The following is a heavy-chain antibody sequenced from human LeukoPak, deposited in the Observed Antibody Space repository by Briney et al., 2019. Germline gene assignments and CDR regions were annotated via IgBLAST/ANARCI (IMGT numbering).Heavy chain of an antibody. CDR1: GFTFSSYS. V-gene: IGHV3-21*01. CDR2: ISSSSYI. CDR3: ARKTLGGNWFDP. D-gene: IGHD4-23*01. J-gene: IGHJ5*02. Sequence: GGSLRLSCAASGFTFSSYSMNWVRQAPGKGLEWVSSISSSSYIYYADSVRGRFTISRDNAKNSLYLQMNSLRAEDTAVYYCARKTLGGNWFDPWGQGTLVTVSS.